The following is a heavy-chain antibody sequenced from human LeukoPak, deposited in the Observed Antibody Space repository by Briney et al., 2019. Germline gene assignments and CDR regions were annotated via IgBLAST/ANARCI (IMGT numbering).Heavy chain of an antibody. CDR3: TTEWGYCSGGGCNYRYYGMDV. Sequence: GGSLRLSCAASGFTFSNAWMSWVRQAPGKGLEWVGRIKSKTDGGTTDYAAPVKGRFTISRDDSKNTLYLQMNSLETEDTAVYYCTTEWGYCSGGGCNYRYYGMDVWGQGTTVTVSS. CDR2: IKSKTDGGTT. V-gene: IGHV3-15*01. CDR1: GFTFSNAW. J-gene: IGHJ6*02. D-gene: IGHD2-15*01.